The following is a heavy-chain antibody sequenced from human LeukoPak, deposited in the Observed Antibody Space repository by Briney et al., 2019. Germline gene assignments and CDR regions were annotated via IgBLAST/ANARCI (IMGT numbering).Heavy chain of an antibody. Sequence: APVKVSCKASGGTFSSYAISWVRQAPGQGLEWMGRIIPILGIANYAQKFQGRVTITADKSTSTAYMELSSLRSEDTAVYYCASYYYGSGSYYFDYWGQGTLVTVSS. CDR3: ASYYYGSGSYYFDY. CDR1: GGTFSSYA. D-gene: IGHD3-10*01. J-gene: IGHJ4*02. V-gene: IGHV1-69*04. CDR2: IIPILGIA.